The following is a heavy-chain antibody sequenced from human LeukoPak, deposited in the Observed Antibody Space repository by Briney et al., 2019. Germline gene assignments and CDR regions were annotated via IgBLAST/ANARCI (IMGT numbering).Heavy chain of an antibody. CDR1: GFIFISSA. Sequence: GASVKVSCKASGFIFISSAKQWVRPARGQRLEWIGWIVVGSGNTNYAQKFKERVTITRDMSTSTAYMELSSLRSEDTAVYYCAAGTPNIVAHDAFDIWGQGTMVTVSS. CDR2: IVVGSGNT. V-gene: IGHV1-58*02. J-gene: IGHJ3*02. D-gene: IGHD5-12*01. CDR3: AAGTPNIVAHDAFDI.